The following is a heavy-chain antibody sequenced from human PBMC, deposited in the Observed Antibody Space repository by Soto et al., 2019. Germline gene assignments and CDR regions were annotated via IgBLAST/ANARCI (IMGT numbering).Heavy chain of an antibody. CDR1: GFTFSDYY. Sequence: QVQLVESGGGLVKPGGSLRLSCAASGFTFSDYYMSWIRQAPGKGLEWVSYISSSGSTIYYADSVKGRFTISRDNAKNSLYLQMNSLRAEDTAVYYCARGSICSSTSCYGRNLWYFQHWGQGTLVTVSS. J-gene: IGHJ1*01. V-gene: IGHV3-11*01. CDR3: ARGSICSSTSCYGRNLWYFQH. D-gene: IGHD2-2*01. CDR2: ISSSGSTI.